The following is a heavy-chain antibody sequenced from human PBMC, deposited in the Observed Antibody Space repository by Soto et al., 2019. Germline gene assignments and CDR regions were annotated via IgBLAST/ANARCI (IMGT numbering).Heavy chain of an antibody. D-gene: IGHD6-6*01. Sequence: PSQNLSLTCAISGDSVSSNSAAWNWIRQSPSRGLEWLGRTYYRSKWYNDYAVSVKSRITINPDTSKNQFSLQLNSVTPEDMAVYYCARDRGSAARPREFDYWGQGTLVTVSS. CDR2: TYYRSKWYN. CDR1: GDSVSSNSAA. J-gene: IGHJ4*02. CDR3: ARDRGSAARPREFDY. V-gene: IGHV6-1*01.